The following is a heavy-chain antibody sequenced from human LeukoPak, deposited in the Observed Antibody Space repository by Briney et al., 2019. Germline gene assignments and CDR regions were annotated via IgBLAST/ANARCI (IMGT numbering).Heavy chain of an antibody. CDR1: GYTFTGYY. CDR2: INPNSGGT. Sequence: PGASVKLSCKASGYTFTGYYMHWVRQAPGQGREWMGWINPNSGGTNYAQKFQGRFTMTRDTSISTAYMELSRLRSDDTAVYSCARAGDIVVVVAAKFDYWGQGTLVTVSS. V-gene: IGHV1-2*02. CDR3: ARAGDIVVVVAAKFDY. J-gene: IGHJ4*02. D-gene: IGHD2-15*01.